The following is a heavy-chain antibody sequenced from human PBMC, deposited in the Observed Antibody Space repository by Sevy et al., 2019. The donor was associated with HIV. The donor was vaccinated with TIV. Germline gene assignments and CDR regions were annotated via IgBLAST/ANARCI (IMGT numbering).Heavy chain of an antibody. D-gene: IGHD6-19*01. CDR3: ARPGSGWFEFDS. CDR1: GFTFSRYS. V-gene: IGHV3-48*02. J-gene: IGHJ4*02. Sequence: GGSLRLSCVASGFTFSRYSMNWVRQAPGKALEWVSNIGSTGPTIYYADSVKGRFTISRDNAKNSLYLQMNSLREEDTAVYYCARPGSGWFEFDSWGQGTLVTVSS. CDR2: IGSTGPTI.